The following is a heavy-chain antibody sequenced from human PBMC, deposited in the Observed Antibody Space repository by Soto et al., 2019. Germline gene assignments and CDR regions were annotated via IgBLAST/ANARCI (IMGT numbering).Heavy chain of an antibody. J-gene: IGHJ6*02. Sequence: SVKVSCKASGGTFSSYATSWARQAPGQGLEWMGGIIPIFGTANYAQKFQGRVTITADESTSTAYMELSSLRSEDTAVYYCARDNRDYDSSGYPRGMDVWGQGTTVTVSS. CDR3: ARDNRDYDSSGYPRGMDV. CDR2: IIPIFGTA. V-gene: IGHV1-69*13. CDR1: GGTFSSYA. D-gene: IGHD3-22*01.